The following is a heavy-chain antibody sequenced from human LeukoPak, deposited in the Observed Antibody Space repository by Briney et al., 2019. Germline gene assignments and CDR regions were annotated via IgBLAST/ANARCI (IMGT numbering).Heavy chain of an antibody. CDR1: GYSISSGYY. J-gene: IGHJ5*02. V-gene: IGHV4-38-2*01. Sequence: PSETLSLTCAVSGYSISSGYYWGWIRQPPGKGLEWIGSIYHSGSTYYNPSLKSRVTISVDTSKNQFSLKLSSVTAADTAVSYCARTHSDFWSGYPLRFDPWGQGTLVTVSS. D-gene: IGHD3-3*01. CDR2: IYHSGST. CDR3: ARTHSDFWSGYPLRFDP.